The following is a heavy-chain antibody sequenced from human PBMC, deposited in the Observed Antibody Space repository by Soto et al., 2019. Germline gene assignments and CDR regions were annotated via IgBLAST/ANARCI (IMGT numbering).Heavy chain of an antibody. V-gene: IGHV3-7*01. CDR3: ARVATVTNYYYYYMDV. J-gene: IGHJ6*03. CDR2: IKEDGSEK. D-gene: IGHD4-17*01. Sequence: GGSLRLSCAASGFSVSSYWMNWVRQAPGKGLEWVANIKEDGSEKYYVDSVKGRFTISRDNAKNSLYLQMNSLRAEDTAVYYCARVATVTNYYYYYMDVWGKGTTVTVSS. CDR1: GFSVSSYW.